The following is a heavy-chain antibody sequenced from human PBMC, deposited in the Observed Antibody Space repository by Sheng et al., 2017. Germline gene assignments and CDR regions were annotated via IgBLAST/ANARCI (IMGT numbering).Heavy chain of an antibody. CDR2: IYHSGST. CDR3: ASPGYYDSSGYYGGAFDI. D-gene: IGHD3-22*01. J-gene: IGHJ3*02. CDR1: GYSISSGYY. V-gene: IGHV4-38-2*01. Sequence: QVQLQESGPGLVKPSETLSLTCAVSGYSISSGYYWGWIRQPPGKGLEWIGSIYHSGSTYYNPSLKSRVTISVDTSKNQFSLKLSSVTAADTAVYYCASPGYYDSSGYYGGAFDIWGQGTMVTVSS.